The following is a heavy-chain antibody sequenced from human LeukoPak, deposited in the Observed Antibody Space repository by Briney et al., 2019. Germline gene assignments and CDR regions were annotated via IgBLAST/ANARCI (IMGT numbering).Heavy chain of an antibody. V-gene: IGHV4-34*01. CDR3: ARGGHYDILTGYPTAWYFDY. J-gene: IGHJ4*02. CDR1: GGSFSGYY. CDR2: INHSGST. Sequence: PSETLSLTCAVYGGSFSGYYWSWIRQPPGKGLEWIGEINHSGSTNYNPSLKSRVTISVDTSKNQFSLKLSSVTAADTAVYYCARGGHYDILTGYPTAWYFDYWGQGTLVTVSS. D-gene: IGHD3-9*01.